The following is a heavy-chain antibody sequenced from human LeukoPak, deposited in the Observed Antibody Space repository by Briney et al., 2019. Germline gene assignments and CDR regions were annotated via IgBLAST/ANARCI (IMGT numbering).Heavy chain of an antibody. CDR1: GYTFTSYG. V-gene: IGHV1-18*01. D-gene: IGHD2-2*01. CDR3: ARHRRYCSSTSCVFDY. CDR2: ISAYNGNT. J-gene: IGHJ4*02. Sequence: ASVKVSCKASGYTFTSYGISWVRQAPGQGLEWMGWISAYNGNTNYAQKLQGRVTMTTDASTSTAYMELRSLRSDDTAVYYCARHRRYCSSTSCVFDYWGQGTLATVSS.